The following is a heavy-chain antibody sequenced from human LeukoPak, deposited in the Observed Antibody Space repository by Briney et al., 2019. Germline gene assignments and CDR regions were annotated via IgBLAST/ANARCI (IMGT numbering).Heavy chain of an antibody. CDR1: GYTFTSYY. V-gene: IGHV1-46*01. CDR3: ARGAPTTRIGAGRFDY. D-gene: IGHD5-12*01. Sequence: ASVKVSCKASGYTFTSYYMHWVRQAPGQGLEWMGEINPSGGSTSYAQKFQGRITVTRDTYTNTVYMNLSSLRSEDTATYYCARGAPTTRIGAGRFDYWGQGSRLTVAS. J-gene: IGHJ4*02. CDR2: INPSGGST.